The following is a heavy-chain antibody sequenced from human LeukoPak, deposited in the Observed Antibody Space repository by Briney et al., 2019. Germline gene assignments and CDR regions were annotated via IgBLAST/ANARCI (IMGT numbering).Heavy chain of an antibody. CDR1: GFTFSSYS. CDR2: ISSSSYI. D-gene: IGHD2-15*01. V-gene: IGHV3-21*01. J-gene: IGHJ4*02. CDR3: ARALVVVAANDDY. Sequence: GGSLRLSCAASGFTFSSYSMNWVRQAPGKGLEWVSSISSSSYIYYADSVKGRFTISRDNAKNSLYLQMNSLGAEDTAVYYCARALVVVAANDDYWGQGTLVTVSS.